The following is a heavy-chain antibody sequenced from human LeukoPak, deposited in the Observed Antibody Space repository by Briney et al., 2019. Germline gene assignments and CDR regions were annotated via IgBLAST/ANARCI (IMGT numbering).Heavy chain of an antibody. CDR1: GYTFAGFG. Sequence: GASVKVSCKASGYTFAGFGITWVRQAPGQGLEWLGWISGYNANTNYAQKLQGRVTMTTDTSTSTAYMELRSLGSDDTAVYYCAREWGRGVQLERHAFDIWGQGTMVTVSS. CDR3: AREWGRGVQLERHAFDI. V-gene: IGHV1-18*01. J-gene: IGHJ3*02. D-gene: IGHD1-1*01. CDR2: ISGYNANT.